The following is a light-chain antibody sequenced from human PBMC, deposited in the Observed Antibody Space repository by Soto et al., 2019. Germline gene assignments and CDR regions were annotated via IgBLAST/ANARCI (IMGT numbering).Light chain of an antibody. CDR1: HSISTY. Sequence: DIQLTQSPSSLSASVGDRVTITCRASHSISTYLNWYQQKPGKAPSLLIYTTSSLQSGVPSRFSGSRSGTDFTLTIGGLQPADFAIYYCQQSYSSPSTFGLGTKVQIK. V-gene: IGKV1-39*01. CDR3: QQSYSSPST. J-gene: IGKJ2*01. CDR2: TTS.